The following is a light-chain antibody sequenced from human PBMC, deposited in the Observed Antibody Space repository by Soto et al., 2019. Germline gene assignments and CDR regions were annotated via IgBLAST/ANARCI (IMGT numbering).Light chain of an antibody. Sequence: EIVMTQYPATLSVSAGERATLSCRASQSVGSKLAWYQQKPGQAPRLLIYGASTRATGIPARFSGSGCGTEFTLTISSLQTEHFAVYYCQQSSNWPPGRLTFCGGTKVDNK. CDR3: QQSSNWPPGRLT. CDR1: QSVGSK. J-gene: IGKJ4*01. CDR2: GAS. V-gene: IGKV3-15*01.